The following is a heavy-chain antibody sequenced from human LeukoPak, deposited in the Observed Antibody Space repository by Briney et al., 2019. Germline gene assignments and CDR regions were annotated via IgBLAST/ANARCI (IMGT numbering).Heavy chain of an antibody. CDR1: GFTFSRYA. CDR3: AKEANDILTGYPLGYFDY. J-gene: IGHJ4*02. CDR2: ICGSGGST. Sequence: PGGSLRLSCAASGFTFSRYAMRWVRQAPGKALDWVSAICGSGGSTYYADSVKGRFTISRDNSKNTLYLQMHSLRAEDTAVYYCAKEANDILTGYPLGYFDYWGQGTLVTVSS. D-gene: IGHD3-9*01. V-gene: IGHV3-23*01.